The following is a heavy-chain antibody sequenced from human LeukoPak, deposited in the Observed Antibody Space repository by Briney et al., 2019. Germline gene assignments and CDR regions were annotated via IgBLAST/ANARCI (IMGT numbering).Heavy chain of an antibody. CDR3: AKTREGIAVAEGILDY. Sequence: GGSLRLSCAASGFTFSSYAMSWVRQAPGKGLEWVSAISGSGGSTYYADSVKGRFTISRDNSKDTLYLQMNSLRAEDTAVYYCAKTREGIAVAEGILDYWGQGTLVTVSS. CDR2: ISGSGGST. J-gene: IGHJ4*02. D-gene: IGHD6-19*01. CDR1: GFTFSSYA. V-gene: IGHV3-23*01.